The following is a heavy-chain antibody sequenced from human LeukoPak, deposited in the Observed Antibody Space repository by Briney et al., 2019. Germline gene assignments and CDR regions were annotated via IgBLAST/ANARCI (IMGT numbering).Heavy chain of an antibody. D-gene: IGHD6-13*01. J-gene: IGHJ5*02. CDR2: INPSGGST. CDR3: ARSPAAAFLGAAGWFDP. CDR1: GYTFTSYY. Sequence: ASVKVSCKASGYTFTSYYMHWVRQAPGQGLEWMGIINPSGGSTSYAQKFQGRVTMTRDMSTSTVYMELSSLRSEDTAVYYCARSPAAAFLGAAGWFDPWGQGTLVTVSS. V-gene: IGHV1-46*01.